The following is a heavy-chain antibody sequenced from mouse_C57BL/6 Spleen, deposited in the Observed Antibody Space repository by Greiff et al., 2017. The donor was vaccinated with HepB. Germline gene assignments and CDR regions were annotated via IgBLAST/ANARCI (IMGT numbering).Heavy chain of an antibody. CDR2: ISYDGSN. Sequence: ESGPGLVKPSQSLSLTCSVTGYSITSGYYWNWIRQFPGNKLEWMGYISYDGSNNYNPSLKNRISITRDTSKDQFFLKLNSVTTEDTATYYGATIYYDYLIDYWGQGTSVTVSS. J-gene: IGHJ4*01. D-gene: IGHD2-4*01. V-gene: IGHV3-6*01. CDR3: ATIYYDYLIDY. CDR1: GYSITSGYY.